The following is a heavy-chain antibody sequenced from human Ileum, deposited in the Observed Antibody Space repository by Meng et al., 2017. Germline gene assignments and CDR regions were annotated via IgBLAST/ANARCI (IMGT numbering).Heavy chain of an antibody. CDR3: ARADDPWPWTHQSH. J-gene: IGHJ4*02. CDR2: ISAYTGRT. CDR1: GFTFTSHG. Sequence: APVTVSCPAFGFTFTSHGFAWVRQAPGQGLECMGLISAYTGRTNYAQKFQDRVTMTTDASTSTAYMELRSLRTDDTAVYYCARADDPWPWTHQSHWGQGTLVTVSS. D-gene: IGHD5-18*01. V-gene: IGHV1-18*01.